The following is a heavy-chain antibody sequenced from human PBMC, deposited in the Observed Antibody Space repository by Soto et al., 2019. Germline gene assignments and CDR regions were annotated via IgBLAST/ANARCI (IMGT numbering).Heavy chain of an antibody. J-gene: IGHJ6*02. CDR1: GDSVSSNSAA. CDR2: TYYRSKWYN. V-gene: IGHV6-1*01. D-gene: IGHD4-4*01. CDR3: ARGKEMGSEKPYSSNYGRGA. Sequence: PSQSLSLTCAISGDSVSSNSAAWNWIRQSPSRGLEWLGRTYYRSKWYNDYAVSVKSRITINPDTSKNQFSLQLNSVTPEDTAVYYCARGKEMGSEKPYSSNYGRGAWGQEPTVTVSS.